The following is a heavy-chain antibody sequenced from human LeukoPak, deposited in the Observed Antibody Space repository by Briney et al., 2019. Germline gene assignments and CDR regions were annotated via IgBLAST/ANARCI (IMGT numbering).Heavy chain of an antibody. CDR1: GFTFSSYG. V-gene: IGHV3-33*01. CDR2: IWYDGSNK. J-gene: IGHJ4*02. Sequence: GGSLRLSCAASGFTFSSYGMHWVRQAPGKGLEWVAVIWYDGSNKYYADSVKGRFTISRDNSKNTLYLQMNSLRAEDTAVYYCARVLGSASGYAIDYWGQGTLVTVSS. D-gene: IGHD5-12*01. CDR3: ARVLGSASGYAIDY.